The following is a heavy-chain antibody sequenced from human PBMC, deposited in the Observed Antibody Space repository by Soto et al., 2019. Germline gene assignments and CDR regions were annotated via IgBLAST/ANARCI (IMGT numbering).Heavy chain of an antibody. V-gene: IGHV1-69*01. Sequence: QVQLVQSGAEVKKPGSSVKVSCKASGGTFSSYSINWVRQAPGQGLEWTGEIIPICGTANYAQKFQGRVTNPTDESTSTAYMELSSLRSEDTAVYYCARDGGRHSGGIDYWGQGTLVTVSS. CDR3: ARDGGRHSGGIDY. J-gene: IGHJ4*02. CDR1: GGTFSSYS. CDR2: IIPICGTA. D-gene: IGHD1-26*01.